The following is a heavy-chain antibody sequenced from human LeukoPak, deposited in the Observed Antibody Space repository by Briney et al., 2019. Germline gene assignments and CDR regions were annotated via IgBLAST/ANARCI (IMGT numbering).Heavy chain of an antibody. CDR1: GYTFTGYY. D-gene: IGHD3-22*01. J-gene: IGHJ3*02. Sequence: ASVKVSCKASGYTFTGYYMHWVRQAPGQGLEWMGWINPNSGGTNYAQKFQGRVTMTWDTSISTAYMELSSLRSDDTAVYYCTTYVPYYDSSGYYIHAFYIWGQGTMVTVSS. CDR2: INPNSGGT. CDR3: TTYVPYYDSSGYYIHAFYI. V-gene: IGHV1-2*02.